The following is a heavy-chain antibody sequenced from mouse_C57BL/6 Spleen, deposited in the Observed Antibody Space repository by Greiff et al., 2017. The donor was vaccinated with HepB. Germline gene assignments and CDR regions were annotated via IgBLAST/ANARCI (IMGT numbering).Heavy chain of an antibody. CDR2: IDPSDSYT. CDR1: GYTFTSYW. D-gene: IGHD4-1*01. V-gene: IGHV1-50*01. J-gene: IGHJ2*01. Sequence: QVQLQQPGAELVKPGASVKLSCKASGYTFTSYWMQWVKQRPGQGLEWIGEIDPSDSYTNYNQKFKGKATLTVDTSSSTAYMQLSSLTSEDSAVYYCARSPNWALDYWGQGTTLTVSS. CDR3: ARSPNWALDY.